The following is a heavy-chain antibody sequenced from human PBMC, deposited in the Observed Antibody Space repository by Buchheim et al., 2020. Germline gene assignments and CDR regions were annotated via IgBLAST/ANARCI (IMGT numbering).Heavy chain of an antibody. CDR2: INPNSGGT. J-gene: IGHJ6*02. D-gene: IGHD3-9*01. CDR1: GYTFTGYY. Sequence: QVQLVQSGAEVKKPGASVKVSCKASGYTFTGYYMHWARQAPGQGLEWMGRINPNSGGTNYAQKFQGRVTMTRDTSISTAYMELSRLRSDDTAVYYCARDLNYDILTSVYYYGMDVWGQGTT. V-gene: IGHV1-2*06. CDR3: ARDLNYDILTSVYYYGMDV.